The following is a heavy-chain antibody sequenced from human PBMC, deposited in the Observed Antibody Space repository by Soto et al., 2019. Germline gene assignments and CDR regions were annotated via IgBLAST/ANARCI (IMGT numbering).Heavy chain of an antibody. J-gene: IGHJ5*02. D-gene: IGHD3-10*01. Sequence: SETLSLTCAVSGGSIRSSNWWSWVRQPPGKGLEWIGEIYHSGSTNYNPSLKSRVTISVDKSKNQFSLKLSSVTAADTAVYYCARGAGVWTRGVIFLNWFDPWGQGTLVTSPQ. CDR1: GGSIRSSNW. V-gene: IGHV4-4*02. CDR3: ARGAGVWTRGVIFLNWFDP. CDR2: IYHSGST.